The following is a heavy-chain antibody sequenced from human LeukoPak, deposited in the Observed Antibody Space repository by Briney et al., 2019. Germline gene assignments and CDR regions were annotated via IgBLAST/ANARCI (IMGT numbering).Heavy chain of an antibody. J-gene: IGHJ3*02. D-gene: IGHD3-10*01. CDR3: ARTELGEGSGSYYNDAFDI. CDR1: GGSVSSGSYY. V-gene: IGHV4-61*01. Sequence: SETLSLTCTVSGGSVSSGSYYWSWIRQPPGKGLEWIGYIYYSGSTNYNPSLKSRVTISVDTSKNQFSLKLSSVTAADTAVYYCARTELGEGSGSYYNDAFDIWGQGTMVTVSS. CDR2: IYYSGST.